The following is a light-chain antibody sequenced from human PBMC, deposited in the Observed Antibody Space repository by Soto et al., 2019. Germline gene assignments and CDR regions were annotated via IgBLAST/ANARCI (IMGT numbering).Light chain of an antibody. CDR1: QSILSW. CDR2: DAS. V-gene: IGKV1-5*01. J-gene: IGKJ1*01. Sequence: DIQMTQSPSTLSASVGDRVTITCRASQSILSWLAWYQHKPGKAPKLLIYDASSLESGVPSRFSGSRSGTEFTLTISSLPPDDIATYYCQQYDTYWTFGQGTKVDIK. CDR3: QQYDTYWT.